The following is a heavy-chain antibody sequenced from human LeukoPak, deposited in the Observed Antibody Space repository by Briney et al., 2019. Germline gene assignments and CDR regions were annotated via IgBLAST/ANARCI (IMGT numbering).Heavy chain of an antibody. V-gene: IGHV4-59*01. CDR2: IYDSGST. CDR1: GASISSYY. J-gene: IGHJ4*02. Sequence: PSKTLSLTCTVSGASISSYYWSWIRQPPGKGLEWIGYIYDSGSTNYNPSLKSRVTISADTSKNQFSLRLSSVTAADTAVYYCARGLGVVGSTRGWGQGTLVTVSS. D-gene: IGHD1-26*01. CDR3: ARGLGVVGSTRG.